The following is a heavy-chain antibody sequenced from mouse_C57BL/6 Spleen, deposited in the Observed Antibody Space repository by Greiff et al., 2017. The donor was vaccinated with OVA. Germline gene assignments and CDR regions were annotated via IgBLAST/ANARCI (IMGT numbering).Heavy chain of an antibody. CDR2: IYPSDSET. J-gene: IGHJ3*01. D-gene: IGHD2-2*01. V-gene: IGHV1-61*01. CDR1: GYTFTSYW. Sequence: QVQLQQPGAELVRPGSSVKLSCKASGYTFTSYWMDWVKQRPGQGLEWIGNIYPSDSETHYNQKFKDKATLTVDKSSSTAYMQLSSLTSEDSAGYYCARDGYDRAFAYWGQGTLVTVSA. CDR3: ARDGYDRAFAY.